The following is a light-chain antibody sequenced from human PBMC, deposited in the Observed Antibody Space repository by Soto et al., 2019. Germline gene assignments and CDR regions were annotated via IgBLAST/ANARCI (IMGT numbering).Light chain of an antibody. Sequence: EVVLTQSPASLSLSPGDRATLSCRADQSVSDYLAWYQQKPGQPPRLLFFDASSRASGVPHRFSAGGSGTDFTLIISSLQPEDFAVYYCQQRSNWPPVFTFGQGTRLEIK. CDR3: QQRSNWPPVFT. V-gene: IGKV3-11*01. J-gene: IGKJ5*01. CDR2: DAS. CDR1: QSVSDY.